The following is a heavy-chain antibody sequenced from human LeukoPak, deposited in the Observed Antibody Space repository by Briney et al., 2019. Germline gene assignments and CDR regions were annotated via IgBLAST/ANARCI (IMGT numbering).Heavy chain of an antibody. Sequence: GRSLRLSCAASGFTFSSYAMHWVRQAPGKGLEWVSYISSSGSTIYYADSVKGRFTISRDNAKNSLYLQMNSLRAEDTAVYYCARESSRYYYDSSGYVYWGQGTLVTVSS. CDR1: GFTFSSYA. CDR3: ARESSRYYYDSSGYVY. J-gene: IGHJ4*02. D-gene: IGHD3-22*01. CDR2: ISSSGSTI. V-gene: IGHV3-48*04.